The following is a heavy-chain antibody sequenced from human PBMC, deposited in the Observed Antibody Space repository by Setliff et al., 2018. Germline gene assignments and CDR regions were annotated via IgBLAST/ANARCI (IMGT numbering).Heavy chain of an antibody. Sequence: ASVKVSCKASGYTFSNYGITWVRQAPGQGLEWMGWISAYSGNTKYALTLQGRVTMTTDPSTTTAYLELRSLTSDDTAVYYCSRLVRYCTRTSCQRTPGAEDWGQGTLVTV. D-gene: IGHD2-2*01. J-gene: IGHJ4*02. CDR1: GYTFSNYG. V-gene: IGHV1-18*04. CDR3: SRLVRYCTRTSCQRTPGAED. CDR2: ISAYSGNT.